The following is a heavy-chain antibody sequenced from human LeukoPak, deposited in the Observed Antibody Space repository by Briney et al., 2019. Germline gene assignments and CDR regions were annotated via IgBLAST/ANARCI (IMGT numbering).Heavy chain of an antibody. CDR2: TYYSGRP. D-gene: IGHD6-13*01. Sequence: SETLSLTCAVYGASISALYWGWIRQSPGKGLEWIGYTYYSGRPTYNPSLKSRVTISLGTSKNQYSLRVNSVTAADTAIYYCARHHGHQFSDSWYLRGSFDYWGRGILVAVSS. J-gene: IGHJ4*02. CDR3: ARHHGHQFSDSWYLRGSFDY. V-gene: IGHV4-59*08. CDR1: GASISALY.